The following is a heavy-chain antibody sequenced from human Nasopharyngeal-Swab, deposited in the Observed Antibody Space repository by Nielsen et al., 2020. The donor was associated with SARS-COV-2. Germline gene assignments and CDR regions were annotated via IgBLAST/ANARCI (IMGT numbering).Heavy chain of an antibody. Sequence: ASVKVSCKASGYTFTSYGISWVRQAPGQGLEWTGWISAYNGRTYYAQKFQGRVTTTTDTSTSTAYMDLRSLRSDDTAVYYCARDPRGPDYWGQGTLVTVSS. D-gene: IGHD6-25*01. CDR2: ISAYNGRT. V-gene: IGHV1-18*01. CDR3: ARDPRGPDY. J-gene: IGHJ4*02. CDR1: GYTFTSYG.